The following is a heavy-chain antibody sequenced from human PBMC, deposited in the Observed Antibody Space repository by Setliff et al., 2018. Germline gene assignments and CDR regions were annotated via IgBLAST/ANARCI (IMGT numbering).Heavy chain of an antibody. CDR1: GFTFSNYW. CDR3: ARGGVGASHCDF. J-gene: IGHJ4*02. D-gene: IGHD1-26*01. CDR2: IKRDGGEE. Sequence: GESLRLSCAASGFTFSNYWMSWVRQTPGKGLEWVANIKRDGGEEYYVDSVKGRFTISRDNAKNSLYLQIDSLRAEDTAVYYCARGGVGASHCDFWGQGTLVTVSS. V-gene: IGHV3-7*03.